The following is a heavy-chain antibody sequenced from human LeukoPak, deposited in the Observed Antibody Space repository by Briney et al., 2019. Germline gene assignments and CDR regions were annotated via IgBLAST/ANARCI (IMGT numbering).Heavy chain of an antibody. CDR2: IYYGGST. CDR1: GGSISSSNW. CDR3: ARWGYSYGQY. V-gene: IGHV4-4*02. Sequence: PSGTLSLTCAVSGGSISSSNWWSWVRQPPGKGLEWIGSIYYGGSTYYNPSLKSRVTISADTSKNQFSLKLNSVTAADTAVYYCARWGYSYGQYWGQGTLVTVSS. D-gene: IGHD5-18*01. J-gene: IGHJ4*02.